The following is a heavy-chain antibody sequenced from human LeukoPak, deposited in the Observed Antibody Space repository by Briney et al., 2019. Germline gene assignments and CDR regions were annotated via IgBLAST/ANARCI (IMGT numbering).Heavy chain of an antibody. D-gene: IGHD4-17*01. CDR3: AIDSDDYGDYNYFDF. J-gene: IGHJ4*02. Sequence: GRSLKLSCAASGFIFSTCHIHWVRQAPAKGLEWVALVWHDGSKTYYADSVKGRLTVSRDNSKNTLYLKMNSLRAEDTAVYYCAIDSDDYGDYNYFDFWGQGTLVTVSS. CDR2: VWHDGSKT. V-gene: IGHV3-33*01. CDR1: GFIFSTCH.